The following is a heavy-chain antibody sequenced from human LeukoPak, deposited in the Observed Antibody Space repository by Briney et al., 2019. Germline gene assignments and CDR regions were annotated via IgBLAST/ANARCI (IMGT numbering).Heavy chain of an antibody. CDR3: ARRYTNSWFFDY. J-gene: IGHJ4*02. CDR2: IYYTGNS. Sequence: PSETLSLTCTVSGGPFSSHYWTWIRQPPGEGLEWLGYIYYTGNSNYNPSLESRVTMSLDTSTNQFSLRLSSVTAADTAVYYCARRYTNSWFFDYWGQGALVTVSS. D-gene: IGHD2-2*02. V-gene: IGHV4-59*08. CDR1: GGPFSSHY.